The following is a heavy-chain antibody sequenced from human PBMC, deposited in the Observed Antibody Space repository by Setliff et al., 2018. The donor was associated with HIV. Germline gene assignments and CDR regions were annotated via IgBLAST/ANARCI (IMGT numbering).Heavy chain of an antibody. Sequence: PSETLSLTCTVSGGSISSGSHYWSWIRQPAGKGLEWIGLIYTSGRTNYNPSLKSRVTISVDRSKNQFSLNLSSVTAADTAVYYCARDRYTWNYGKNYMDVWGKGTTVTVSS. D-gene: IGHD1-7*01. J-gene: IGHJ6*03. V-gene: IGHV4-61*02. CDR1: GGSISSGSHY. CDR2: IYTSGRT. CDR3: ARDRYTWNYGKNYMDV.